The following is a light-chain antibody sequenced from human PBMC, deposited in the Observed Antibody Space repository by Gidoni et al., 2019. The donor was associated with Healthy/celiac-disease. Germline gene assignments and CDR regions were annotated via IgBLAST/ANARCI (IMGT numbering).Light chain of an antibody. CDR3: QQSYSTPPT. CDR2: AAS. V-gene: IGKV1-39*01. CDR1: QSISSY. J-gene: IGKJ1*01. Sequence: QLTQYPSSLSASVGDRVTITCRASQSISSYLNWYQQKPGKAPKLLIYAASSLQSGVPSRFSGSGSGTDFTLTISSLQPEDFATYYCQQSYSTPPTFGRGTKVEIK.